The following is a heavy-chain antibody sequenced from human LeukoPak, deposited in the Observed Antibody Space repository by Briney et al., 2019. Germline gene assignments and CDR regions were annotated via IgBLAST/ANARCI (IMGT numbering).Heavy chain of an antibody. CDR1: GFIFSNYA. CDR3: ARDRDYAFDY. D-gene: IGHD4-17*01. V-gene: IGHV3-48*02. CDR2: IDSDTYGNTI. Sequence: GGSLRLSCAASGFIFSNYAMTWVRQAPGKGLEWISYIDSDTYGNTIYYPHTVKGRFTISRDNAKNSLYLQMDSLRDEGTAVYYCARDRDYAFDYWGQGTLVTVSS. J-gene: IGHJ4*02.